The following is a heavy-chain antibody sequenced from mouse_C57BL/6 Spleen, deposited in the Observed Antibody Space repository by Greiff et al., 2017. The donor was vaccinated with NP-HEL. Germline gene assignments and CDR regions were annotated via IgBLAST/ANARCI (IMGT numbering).Heavy chain of an antibody. Sequence: EVQLQESGPELVKPGASVKIPCKASGYTFTDYNMDWVKQSHGKSLEWIGDINPNNGGTIYNQKFKGKATLTVDKSSSTAYMELRSLTSEDTAVYYCAREGYGPLYFDYWGQGTTLTVSS. J-gene: IGHJ2*01. CDR2: INPNNGGT. V-gene: IGHV1-18*01. CDR1: GYTFTDYN. CDR3: AREGYGPLYFDY. D-gene: IGHD2-10*02.